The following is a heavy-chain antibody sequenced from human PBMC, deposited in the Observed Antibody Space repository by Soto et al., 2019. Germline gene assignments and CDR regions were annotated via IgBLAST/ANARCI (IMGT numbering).Heavy chain of an antibody. J-gene: IGHJ3*02. V-gene: IGHV4-31*03. CDR2: IYYSGRT. Sequence: SETLSLTCTVSGGSISSSGYYWSWIRQHPGKGLESIGYIYYSGRTYYNPSLKSRLTISVDRSKNQFSLKLSSVTAADTAVYYCARDLDSELDTITGAFDIWGQGTMVTVSS. CDR1: GGSISSSGYY. D-gene: IGHD5-18*01. CDR3: ARDLDSELDTITGAFDI.